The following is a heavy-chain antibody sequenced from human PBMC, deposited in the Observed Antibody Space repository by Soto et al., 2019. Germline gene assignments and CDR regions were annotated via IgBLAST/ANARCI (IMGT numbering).Heavy chain of an antibody. CDR1: GFTFSNYG. J-gene: IGHJ4*02. Sequence: QVQLVESGGGVVQPGRSLRLSCAASGFTFSNYGMHWVRQAPGKGLEWVAVIWYDGSDKYYADSVKGRFTIFRDNSRNTLYLQMNSLRAEDTAIYYCARDQGDGWGQGTLVTVSS. CDR3: ARDQGDG. CDR2: IWYDGSDK. D-gene: IGHD2-21*02. V-gene: IGHV3-33*08.